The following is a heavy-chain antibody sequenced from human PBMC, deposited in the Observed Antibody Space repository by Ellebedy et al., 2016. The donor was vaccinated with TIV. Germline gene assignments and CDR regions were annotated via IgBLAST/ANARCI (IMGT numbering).Heavy chain of an antibody. CDR1: GFTFSGYW. D-gene: IGHD3-3*01. CDR3: ARGMERGLYYFDY. CDR2: INSDGSST. J-gene: IGHJ4*02. Sequence: GESLKISCAASGFTFSGYWMHWVRQAPGKGLVWVSHINSDGSSTSYADSVKGRFTISRDNAKNTLYLQMNSLRSEDTAVYYCARGMERGLYYFDYWGQGTLVTVSS. V-gene: IGHV3-74*01.